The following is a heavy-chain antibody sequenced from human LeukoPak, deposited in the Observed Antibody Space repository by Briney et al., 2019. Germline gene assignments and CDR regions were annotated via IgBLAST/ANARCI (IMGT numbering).Heavy chain of an antibody. CDR3: AKDGWSDSSSWAAFDY. Sequence: GRSLRLSCAASGFTFSSYGMHWVRQAPGKGLEWVAVISYDGSNKYYADSVKGRFTISRDNSKNTLYLQMNSLRAEDTAVYYCAKDGWSDSSSWAAFDYWGQGTLVTVS. J-gene: IGHJ4*02. V-gene: IGHV3-30*18. CDR1: GFTFSSYG. D-gene: IGHD6-13*01. CDR2: ISYDGSNK.